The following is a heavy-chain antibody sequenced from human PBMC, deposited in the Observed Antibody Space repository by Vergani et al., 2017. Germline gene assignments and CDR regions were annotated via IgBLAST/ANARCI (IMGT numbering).Heavy chain of an antibody. CDR3: ARDITGSVKSPPHPDWFDP. D-gene: IGHD4-17*01. CDR2: IKFPPGEI. V-gene: IGHV3-21*06. J-gene: IGHJ5*02. CDR1: SFSVSSHY. Sequence: LVESGGGLVQPGGSLRLSCAASSFSVSSHYMTWVRQAPGKGLEWVSSIKFPPGEIFYADSVKGRFTISRDNVKNVLFLQMENLRAADTGVYFCARDITGSVKSPPHPDWFDPWGQGSLVTVSS.